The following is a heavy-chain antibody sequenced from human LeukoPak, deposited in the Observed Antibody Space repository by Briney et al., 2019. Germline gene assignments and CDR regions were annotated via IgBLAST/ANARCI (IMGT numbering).Heavy chain of an antibody. V-gene: IGHV4-59*08. CDR3: ASNAGGQGGRGY. CDR1: GGSFSGYY. J-gene: IGHJ4*02. CDR2: IYYGGSA. Sequence: SETLSLTCTVSGGSFSGYYWNWIRQPPGKGLEWIGEIYYGGSANYNPSLKSRVTISLDTSKNQFSLNMRSVTAADTAVDYCASNAGGQGGRGYWGQGTLVTVSS. D-gene: IGHD4-23*01.